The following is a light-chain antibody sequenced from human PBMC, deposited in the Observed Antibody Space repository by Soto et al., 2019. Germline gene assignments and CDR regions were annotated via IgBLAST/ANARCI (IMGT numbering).Light chain of an antibody. V-gene: IGLV2-14*01. J-gene: IGLJ1*01. CDR1: SSDVGGYNY. CDR2: EVS. Sequence: SALTQPASVSGSPGQSITISCTGTSSDVGGYNYVSWYQQHPGKAPKFIIYEVSNRPSGVSNRFSGSKSGNTASLTISGLQAEDEADYYCSSYTSSVSYVFGTGTKLTVL. CDR3: SSYTSSVSYV.